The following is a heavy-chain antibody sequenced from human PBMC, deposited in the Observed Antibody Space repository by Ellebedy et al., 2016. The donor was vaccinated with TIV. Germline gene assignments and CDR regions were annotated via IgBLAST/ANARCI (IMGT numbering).Heavy chain of an antibody. CDR3: VKGGYHYYGMDV. J-gene: IGHJ6*01. V-gene: IGHV3-9*01. Sequence: SLKISCAASGFTFYDNAMHWVRQAPGKGLEWVSGISWNSGSIGYADSVKGRFTISRDNAKNSLYLQMNSLRTEDTALYYWVKGGYHYYGMDVWGQGTTVTVSS. D-gene: IGHD3-16*01. CDR2: ISWNSGSI. CDR1: GFTFYDNA.